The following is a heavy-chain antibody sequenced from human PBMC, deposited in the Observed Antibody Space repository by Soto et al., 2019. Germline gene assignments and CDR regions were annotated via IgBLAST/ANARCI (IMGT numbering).Heavy chain of an antibody. D-gene: IGHD6-13*01. CDR1: GDSVSSNSAA. V-gene: IGHV6-1*01. J-gene: IGHJ5*02. Sequence: PSQTLSLTSAISGDSVSSNSAAWNWIRQSPSRGLEWLGRTYYRSKWYNDYAVSVKSRITINPDTSKNQFSLQLKSVTPEDTAVYDCARDRYPGIAAAGNWFDPWGQGTLVTVSS. CDR2: TYYRSKWYN. CDR3: ARDRYPGIAAAGNWFDP.